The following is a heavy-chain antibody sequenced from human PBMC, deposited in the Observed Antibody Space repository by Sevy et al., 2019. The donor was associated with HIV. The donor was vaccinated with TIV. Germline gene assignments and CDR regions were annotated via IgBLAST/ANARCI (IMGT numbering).Heavy chain of an antibody. CDR3: TTDGMYYDILTGYYRVVDY. CDR2: IKRKTDGGTA. CDR1: GFTFSNAW. Sequence: GGSLRLSCAGSGFTFSNAWMSWVRQAPGKGLEWVGRIKRKTDGGTADHAAPVKGRFTISRDDSKNTLYLQMNSLKTEDTAVYYCTTDGMYYDILTGYYRVVDYWGQRTLVTVSS. V-gene: IGHV3-15*01. J-gene: IGHJ4*02. D-gene: IGHD3-9*01.